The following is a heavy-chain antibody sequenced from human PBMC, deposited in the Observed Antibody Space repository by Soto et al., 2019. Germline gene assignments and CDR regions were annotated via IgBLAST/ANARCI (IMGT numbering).Heavy chain of an antibody. V-gene: IGHV3-7*01. CDR3: SRSIHS. D-gene: IGHD2-21*01. Sequence: GGSLRLSCAASGFTFSTYWMDWVRQTPGKGLEWVANINQDGSEKNYVDSVKGRFTIYRDNAKNSLYLQMSSLTAEDSALYYCSRSIHSSGQGTLVTVSS. CDR2: INQDGSEK. J-gene: IGHJ4*02. CDR1: GFTFSTYW.